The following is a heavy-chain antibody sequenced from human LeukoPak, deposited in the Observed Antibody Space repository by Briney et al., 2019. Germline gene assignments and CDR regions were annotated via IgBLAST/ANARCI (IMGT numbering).Heavy chain of an antibody. Sequence: GGSLRLSCAASGFTFSSYWMRWVRQAPGKGLEWVANIKQDGSEKYYVDSVKGRFTISRDNAKNSLYLQMNSLRAEDTAVYYCARGTIAAAGYYYFDYWGQGTQVTVSS. D-gene: IGHD6-13*01. J-gene: IGHJ4*02. V-gene: IGHV3-7*04. CDR1: GFTFSSYW. CDR2: IKQDGSEK. CDR3: ARGTIAAAGYYYFDY.